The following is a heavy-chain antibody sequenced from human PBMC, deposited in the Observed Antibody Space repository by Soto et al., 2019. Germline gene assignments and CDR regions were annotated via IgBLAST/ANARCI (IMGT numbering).Heavy chain of an antibody. D-gene: IGHD3-16*02. CDR3: AHTVKHHDYIWGSYRQYYFDY. V-gene: IGHV2-5*02. J-gene: IGHJ4*02. Sequence: SGPTLVNPTQTLTLTCTFSGFSLSTSGVGVGWIRQPPGKALEWLALIYWDDDKRYSPSLKSRLTITKDTSKNQVVLTMTNMDPVDTATYYCAHTVKHHDYIWGSYRQYYFDYWGQGTLVTVPS. CDR1: GFSLSTSGVG. CDR2: IYWDDDK.